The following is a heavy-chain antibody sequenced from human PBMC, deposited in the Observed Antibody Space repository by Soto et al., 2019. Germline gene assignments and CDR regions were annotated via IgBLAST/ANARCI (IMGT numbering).Heavy chain of an antibody. CDR3: VLTGYCSSTSCRNLYGMAV. V-gene: IGHV1-18*01. J-gene: IGHJ6*02. CDR2: ISAYNGNT. Sequence: ASVKVSCKASGYTFTSYGISWVRQAPGQGLEWMGWISAYNGNTNYAQKLQGRVTMTTDTSTSTAYMELRSLRSDDTAVYYCVLTGYCSSTSCRNLYGMAVWGQGTTVTVSS. CDR1: GYTFTSYG. D-gene: IGHD2-2*01.